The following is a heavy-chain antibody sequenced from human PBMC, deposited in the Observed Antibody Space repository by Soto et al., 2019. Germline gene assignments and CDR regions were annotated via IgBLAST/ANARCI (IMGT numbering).Heavy chain of an antibody. J-gene: IGHJ5*02. CDR3: ARQGGYYGSGSYYNWFDP. CDR1: GGSISSSSYY. V-gene: IGHV4-39*01. D-gene: IGHD3-10*01. Sequence: SETLSLTCPVSGGSISSSSYYWGWIRQPPGKGLEWIGSIYYSGSTYYNPSLKSRVTISVDTSKNQFSLKLSSVTAADTAVYYCARQGGYYGSGSYYNWFDPWGQGTLVTVSS. CDR2: IYYSGST.